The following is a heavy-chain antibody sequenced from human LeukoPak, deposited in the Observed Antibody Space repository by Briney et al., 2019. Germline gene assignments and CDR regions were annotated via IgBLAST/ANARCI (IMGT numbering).Heavy chain of an antibody. CDR3: ASTYYYDSSGSAFDY. Sequence: EASVTVSCKASGGTFSSYAISWVRQAPGQGLEWMGRIIPILGIANYAQKFQGRVTITADKSTSTAYMELSSLRSEDTAVYYCASTYYYDSSGSAFDYWGQGTLVTVSS. D-gene: IGHD3-22*01. J-gene: IGHJ4*02. V-gene: IGHV1-69*04. CDR1: GGTFSSYA. CDR2: IIPILGIA.